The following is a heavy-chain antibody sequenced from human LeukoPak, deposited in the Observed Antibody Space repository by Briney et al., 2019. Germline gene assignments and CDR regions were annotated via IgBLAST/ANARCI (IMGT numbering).Heavy chain of an antibody. D-gene: IGHD3-3*01. Sequence: GGSLRLSCAASGFTFSSYAMHWVRQAPGKGLEWVAVISYDGSNKYYADSVKGRFTISRDNSKNTLYLQMNSLRAEDTAVYYCAKDGAIFPDYYYYGMDVWGQGTTVTVSS. V-gene: IGHV3-30-3*01. J-gene: IGHJ6*02. CDR2: ISYDGSNK. CDR1: GFTFSSYA. CDR3: AKDGAIFPDYYYYGMDV.